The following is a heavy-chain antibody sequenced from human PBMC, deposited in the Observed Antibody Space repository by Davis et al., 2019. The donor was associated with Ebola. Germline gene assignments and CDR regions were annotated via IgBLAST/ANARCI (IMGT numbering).Heavy chain of an antibody. CDR1: GFTFSSYW. V-gene: IGHV3-23*01. CDR2: IGTSGDP. CDR3: ATRDTSSNCFGFYP. Sequence: GGSLRLSCAASGFTFSSYWMHWVCQAPGKGLEWVSTIGTSGDPYYANSVRGRLTISRDNFKKTVYLQMDSLRADDTAVYYCATRDTSSNCFGFYPWGQGTLVTVSS. J-gene: IGHJ5*02. D-gene: IGHD6-13*01.